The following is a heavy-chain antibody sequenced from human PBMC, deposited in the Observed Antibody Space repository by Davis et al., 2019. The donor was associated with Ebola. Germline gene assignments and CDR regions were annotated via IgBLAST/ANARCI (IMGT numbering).Heavy chain of an antibody. CDR2: ISGSGGST. J-gene: IGHJ4*02. D-gene: IGHD1-26*01. Sequence: GGSLRLSCAASGFTFSSYAMSWVRQAPGKGLEWVSAISGSGGSTYYADSVKGRFTISRDNSKNTLYLQMNSLRSEDTAVYYCARALVGPLYYFDYWGQGTLVTVSS. CDR3: ARALVGPLYYFDY. CDR1: GFTFSSYA. V-gene: IGHV3-23*01.